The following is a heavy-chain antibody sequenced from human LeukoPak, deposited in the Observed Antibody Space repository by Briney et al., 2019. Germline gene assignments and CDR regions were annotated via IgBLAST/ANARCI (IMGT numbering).Heavy chain of an antibody. D-gene: IGHD1-26*01. CDR1: DFTFTSYS. V-gene: IGHV3-21*01. CDR2: ISSSSSFI. Sequence: PGGSLRLSCAASDFTFTSYSVNWVRQAPGKGLEWVSSISSSSSFIYYADSVKGRFTISRDSTKNSLYLQMNSLRPEDTAVYYCARQMRRGRGSYFYFDYWGQGTLVTVSS. J-gene: IGHJ4*02. CDR3: ARQMRRGRGSYFYFDY.